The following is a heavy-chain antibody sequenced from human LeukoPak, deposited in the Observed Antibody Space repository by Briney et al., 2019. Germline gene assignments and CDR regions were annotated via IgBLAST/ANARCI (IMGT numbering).Heavy chain of an antibody. CDR1: GFTFSVYG. D-gene: IGHD2-15*01. Sequence: GRSLRLSCAASGFTFSVYGMHWVRQAPGKGLEWVAVISYDGSNKYYADSVKGRFTISRDNSKNTLYLQMNSLRAEDTAVYYCARGRPEIVVVVAATPGYWGQGTLVTVSS. CDR3: ARGRPEIVVVVAATPGY. CDR2: ISYDGSNK. J-gene: IGHJ4*02. V-gene: IGHV3-30*03.